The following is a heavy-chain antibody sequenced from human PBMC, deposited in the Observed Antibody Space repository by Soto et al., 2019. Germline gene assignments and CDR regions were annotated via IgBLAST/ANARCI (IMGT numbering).Heavy chain of an antibody. CDR3: AKDGAYQGSGSFQDF. D-gene: IGHD3-10*01. CDR2: ISAAGGTT. Sequence: GGSLRLSCAASGFTFPNYAMAWVRQAPGEGLEWVSLISAAGGTTYYADSVKGRFTISRDNSKKTLYLQMSSLRAGDTALYYCAKDGAYQGSGSFQDFWGQGTLVTVSS. CDR1: GFTFPNYA. J-gene: IGHJ4*02. V-gene: IGHV3-23*01.